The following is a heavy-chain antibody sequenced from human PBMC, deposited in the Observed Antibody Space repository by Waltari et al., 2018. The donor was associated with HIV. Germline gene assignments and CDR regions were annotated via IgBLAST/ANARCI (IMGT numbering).Heavy chain of an antibody. V-gene: IGHV1-8*01. D-gene: IGHD1-26*01. Sequence: QVQLVQSGAEVKKPGASVKVSCKASGYTFTSYDINWVRQATGQGLEWMGWMNPNSGNTGYAQKFQGRVTMTRNTSISTAYMELSSLRSEDTAVYYCARARRPNSGSYGWFDPWGQGTLVTVSS. CDR1: GYTFTSYD. CDR3: ARARRPNSGSYGWFDP. J-gene: IGHJ5*02. CDR2: MNPNSGNT.